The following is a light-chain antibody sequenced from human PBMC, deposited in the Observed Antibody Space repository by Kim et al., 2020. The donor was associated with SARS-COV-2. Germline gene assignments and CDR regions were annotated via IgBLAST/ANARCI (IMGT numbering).Light chain of an antibody. CDR3: HQLSSHPFS. J-gene: IGKJ4*01. Sequence: ASVGDRVTITCRASQGIATYLAWYQQRPGRAPNLLIYAASTLQSGIPSRFTASGSGTEFALTISSLQPDDFATYYCHQLSSHPFSFGGGTKVDIK. CDR1: QGIATY. V-gene: IGKV1-9*01. CDR2: AAS.